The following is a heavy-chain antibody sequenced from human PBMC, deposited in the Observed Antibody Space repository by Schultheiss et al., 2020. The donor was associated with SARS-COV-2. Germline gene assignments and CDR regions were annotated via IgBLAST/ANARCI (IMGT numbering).Heavy chain of an antibody. CDR2: IYHSGST. Sequence: GSLRLSCAVSGGSISSSNWWSWVRQPPGKGLEWIGQIYHSGSTNYNPSLKSRVTISVDTSKNQFSLKLSSVTAADTAVYYCARGTIVVPRGGFDPWGQGTLVTVSS. J-gene: IGHJ5*02. CDR3: ARGTIVVPRGGFDP. CDR1: GGSISSSNW. V-gene: IGHV4-4*02. D-gene: IGHD2-2*01.